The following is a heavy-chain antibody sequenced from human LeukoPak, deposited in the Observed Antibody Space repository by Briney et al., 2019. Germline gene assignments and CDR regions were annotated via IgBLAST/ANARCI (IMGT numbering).Heavy chain of an antibody. J-gene: IGHJ4*02. CDR1: GFSFSDYY. CDR3: ARGDNAVCYN. CDR2: ISTSGST. V-gene: IGHV3-11*01. D-gene: IGHD2-8*01. Sequence: GSLRLSCAASGFSFSDYYMNWIRPAPGKALEWVSYISTSGSTYYADSVKGRFTISRDDSKKSLYLQMNSLRAEDTAVYYCARGDNAVCYNWGQGTLVTVSS.